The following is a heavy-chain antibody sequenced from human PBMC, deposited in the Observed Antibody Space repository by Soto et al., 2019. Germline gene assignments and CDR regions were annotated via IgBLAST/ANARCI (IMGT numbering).Heavy chain of an antibody. D-gene: IGHD3-22*01. Sequence: PGGSLRLSCAASAFTFSSYNMNWVRQAPGEGQGLRRGLVWVSRINGDGSFTSYADAVKGRFTISRDNAKNTLSLQMNSLRAEDTAVYYCAREIYDDYDSSGFDHWGQGTLVTV. CDR3: AREIYDDYDSSGFDH. J-gene: IGHJ4*02. CDR2: INGDGSFT. CDR1: AFTFSSYN. V-gene: IGHV3-74*01.